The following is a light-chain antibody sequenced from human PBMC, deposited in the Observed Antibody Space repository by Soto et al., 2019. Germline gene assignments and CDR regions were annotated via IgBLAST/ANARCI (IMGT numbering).Light chain of an antibody. J-gene: IGKJ1*01. CDR3: RQVYACPRP. CDR1: QDIGGR. Sequence: IQLTQSPASVSSSVGDRITITSRASQDIGGRLVWFQQKPAKAPQYLIQAASILQSGGPSGFSGSGSSTEFILTIINRQPEDFASDFCRQVYACPRPFGLGTKVDIK. V-gene: IGKV1-12*01. CDR2: AAS.